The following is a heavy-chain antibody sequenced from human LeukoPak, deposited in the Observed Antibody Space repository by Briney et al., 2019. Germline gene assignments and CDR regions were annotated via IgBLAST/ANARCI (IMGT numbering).Heavy chain of an antibody. Sequence: SETLSLTCTVSGGSISSYYWSWIRQPPGKGLEWIGYIYHSGSTYYNPSLKSRVTISVDRSKNQFSLKLSSVTAADTAVYYCARGAHSSGWYYVDYWGQGTLVTVSS. J-gene: IGHJ4*02. CDR2: IYHSGST. CDR3: ARGAHSSGWYYVDY. CDR1: GGSISSYY. V-gene: IGHV4-59*12. D-gene: IGHD6-19*01.